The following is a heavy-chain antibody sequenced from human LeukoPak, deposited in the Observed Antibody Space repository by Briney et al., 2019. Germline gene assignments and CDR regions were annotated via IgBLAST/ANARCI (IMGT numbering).Heavy chain of an antibody. J-gene: IGHJ4*02. CDR1: GFTFSSYA. Sequence: GRSLRLSCAAFGFTFSSYAMHWVRQAPGKGLEWVAVISYDGSNKYYADSVKGRFTISRDNSKNTLYLQMNSLRAEDTAVYYCARDSAGIAAAGTAHDYWGQGTLVTVSS. CDR2: ISYDGSNK. V-gene: IGHV3-30-3*01. CDR3: ARDSAGIAAAGTAHDY. D-gene: IGHD6-13*01.